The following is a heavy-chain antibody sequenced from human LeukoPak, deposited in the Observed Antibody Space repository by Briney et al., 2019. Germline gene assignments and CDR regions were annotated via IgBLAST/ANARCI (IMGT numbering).Heavy chain of an antibody. Sequence: GGSLRLSCAASGFTFSSYGMHWVRQAPGKGLEWVAVISYDGSNKYYADSVKCRFTISRDNSKNTLYLQMNSLRAEETAIYSSARGAHKLWFLDCWSQGTLVTVSA. CDR1: GFTFSSYG. D-gene: IGHD3-10*01. CDR3: ARGAHKLWFLDC. CDR2: ISYDGSNK. J-gene: IGHJ4*02. V-gene: IGHV3-30*03.